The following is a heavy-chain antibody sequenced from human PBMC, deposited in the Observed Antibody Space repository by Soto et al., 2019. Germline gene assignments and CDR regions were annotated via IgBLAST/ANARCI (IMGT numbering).Heavy chain of an antibody. Sequence: SETLSLTCTIYGGSFSGYYWTWIRQPPGKGLEWIGEINHSGTTNYSLSLKRRVSISVDTSKDKFSLNLSSVAAADTAVYYCASGKTRTARPSLRYYYYGLDVWGQGTTVTVSS. D-gene: IGHD6-6*01. V-gene: IGHV4-34*01. J-gene: IGHJ6*02. CDR3: ASGKTRTARPSLRYYYYGLDV. CDR1: GGSFSGYY. CDR2: INHSGTT.